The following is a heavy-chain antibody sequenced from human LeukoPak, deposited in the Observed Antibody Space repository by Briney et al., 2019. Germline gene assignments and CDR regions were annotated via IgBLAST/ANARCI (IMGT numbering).Heavy chain of an antibody. CDR2: IYYSGST. J-gene: IGHJ4*02. Sequence: SETLSLTCTVSGGSISSSSYYWGWIRQPPGKGLEWIGSIYYSGSTYYNPSLKSRVTISVDTSKNQFSLKLSSVTAADTAVYYCARDWDIVVVPAANKPLDYWGQGTLVTVSS. V-gene: IGHV4-39*02. CDR1: GGSISSSSYY. CDR3: ARDWDIVVVPAANKPLDY. D-gene: IGHD2-2*01.